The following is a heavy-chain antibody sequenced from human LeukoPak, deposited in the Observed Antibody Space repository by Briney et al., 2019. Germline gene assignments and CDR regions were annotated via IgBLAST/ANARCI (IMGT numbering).Heavy chain of an antibody. V-gene: IGHV4-4*02. CDR3: ARASLSLSYYFDY. J-gene: IGHJ4*02. D-gene: IGHD1-1*01. CDR2: IYHSGST. Sequence: SETLSLTCAVSGGSIKSNNWWSWVRQPPGQGLEWIGEIYHSGSTNYNPSLESRVTVSVDTSKNQFSLKLSSVTAADTAVYYCARASLSLSYYFDYWGQGTLVTVSS. CDR1: GGSIKSNNW.